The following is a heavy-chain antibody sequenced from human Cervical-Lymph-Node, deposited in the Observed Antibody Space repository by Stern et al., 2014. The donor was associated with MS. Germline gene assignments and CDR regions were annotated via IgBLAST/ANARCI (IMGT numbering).Heavy chain of an antibody. D-gene: IGHD3-16*01. CDR2: IIPIFGTA. Sequence: VQLVASGAEVKKPGSSVKVSCKASGGTFSSYAINWVRQAPGQGPEWMGGIIPIFGTANYAQKFQGRVTITADESTSTAYMELSSLRSEDTAVYYCARDSRHYDASYYFDSWGQGTLVTVSS. CDR1: GGTFSSYA. V-gene: IGHV1-69*01. CDR3: ARDSRHYDASYYFDS. J-gene: IGHJ4*02.